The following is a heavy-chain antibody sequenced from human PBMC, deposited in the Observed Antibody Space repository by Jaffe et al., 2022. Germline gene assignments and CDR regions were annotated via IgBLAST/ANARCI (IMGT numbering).Heavy chain of an antibody. D-gene: IGHD3-10*01. Sequence: QVQLVQSGAEVKKPGASVKVSCKASGYTFTGYYMHWVRQAPGQGLEWMGWINPNSGGTNYAQKFQGRVTMTRDTSISTAYMELSRLRSDDTAVYYCARDSMVRGVITYYFDYWGQGTLVTVSS. CDR2: INPNSGGT. CDR3: ARDSMVRGVITYYFDY. V-gene: IGHV1-2*02. CDR1: GYTFTGYY. J-gene: IGHJ4*02.